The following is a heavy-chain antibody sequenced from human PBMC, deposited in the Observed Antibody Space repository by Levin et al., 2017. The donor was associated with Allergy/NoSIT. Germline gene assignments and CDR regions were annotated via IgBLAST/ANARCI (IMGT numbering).Heavy chain of an antibody. V-gene: IGHV4-39*01. CDR2: IYYSGST. D-gene: IGHD6-19*01. CDR1: GGSISSSSYY. Sequence: SETLSLTCTVSGGSISSSSYYWGWIRQPPGKGLEWIGSIYYSGSTYYNPSLKSRVTISVDTSKNQFSLKLSSVTAADTAVYYCARQAAPLVYSRGGYQLDYWGQGSLVTVSS. CDR3: ARQAAPLVYSRGGYQLDY. J-gene: IGHJ4*02.